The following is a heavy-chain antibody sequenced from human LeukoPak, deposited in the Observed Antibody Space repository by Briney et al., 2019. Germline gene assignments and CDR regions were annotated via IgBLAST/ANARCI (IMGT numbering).Heavy chain of an antibody. CDR2: IRYDGSNK. CDR1: GFTFSSYG. J-gene: IGHJ1*01. CDR3: AKTPSTTPEYFQH. Sequence: GGSLRLSCAASGFTFSSYGMHWVRQAPGKGLEWVAFIRYDGSNKYYADSVKGRFTISRDNSKNTLYLQMNSLRAEDTAVYYCAKTPSTTPEYFQHWGQGTLVTVSS. D-gene: IGHD2-15*01. V-gene: IGHV3-30*02.